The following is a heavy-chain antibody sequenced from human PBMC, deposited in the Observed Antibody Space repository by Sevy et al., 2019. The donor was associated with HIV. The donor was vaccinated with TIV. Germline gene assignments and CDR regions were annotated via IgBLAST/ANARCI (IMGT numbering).Heavy chain of an antibody. D-gene: IGHD3-10*01. CDR3: ARDYYGSGSYYEFVY. Sequence: SETLSLTCTVSGFSISSDYYWGWIRQPPGKGLERIGSIYDGGSTYYNSSLKSRVTISIDTSKNQFSLKLSSVTAADTAVYYCARDYYGSGSYYEFVYWGQGTLVTVSS. J-gene: IGHJ4*02. CDR1: GFSISSDYY. V-gene: IGHV4-38-2*02. CDR2: IYDGGST.